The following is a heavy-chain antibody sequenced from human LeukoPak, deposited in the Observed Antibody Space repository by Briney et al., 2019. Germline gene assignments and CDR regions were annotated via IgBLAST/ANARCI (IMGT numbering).Heavy chain of an antibody. CDR2: IYYSGST. CDR1: GGSISSSSYY. CDR3: ARPPFTQTPEDYYFDY. V-gene: IGHV4-39*01. J-gene: IGHJ4*02. D-gene: IGHD1-14*01. Sequence: PSETLSLTCTVSGGSISSSSYYWGWIRQPPGKGLEWIGSIYYSGSTYYNPSLKSRVTISVDTSKNQFSLKLSSVTAADTAVYYCARPPFTQTPEDYYFDYWGQGTLVTVSS.